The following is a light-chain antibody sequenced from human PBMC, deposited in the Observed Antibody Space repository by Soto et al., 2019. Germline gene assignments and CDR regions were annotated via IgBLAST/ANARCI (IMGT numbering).Light chain of an antibody. CDR1: QSVSSY. Sequence: EIVLTQSPATLSLSPGERATLSCRASQSVSSYLAWYQQKPGQAPRLLIYDASNTATGIPARFSGSGSGTAFTLTISSLEPEDFAVYYCQQRSNWPRIFTFGPGTKVDIK. J-gene: IGKJ3*01. V-gene: IGKV3-11*01. CDR3: QQRSNWPRIFT. CDR2: DAS.